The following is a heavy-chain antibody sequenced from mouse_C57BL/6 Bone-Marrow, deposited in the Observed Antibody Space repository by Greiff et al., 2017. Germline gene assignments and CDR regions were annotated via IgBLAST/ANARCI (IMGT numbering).Heavy chain of an antibody. J-gene: IGHJ3*01. Sequence: QQPGRGLEWIGRIDPNSGGTKYNEKFKSKATLTVDKPSSTAYMQLSSLTSEDSAVYYCARGDYYGSSGGFAYWGQGTLVTVSA. CDR2: IDPNSGGT. D-gene: IGHD1-1*01. V-gene: IGHV1-72*01. CDR3: ARGDYYGSSGGFAY.